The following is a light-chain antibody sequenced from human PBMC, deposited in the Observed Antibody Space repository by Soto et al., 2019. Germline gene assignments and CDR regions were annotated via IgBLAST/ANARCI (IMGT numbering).Light chain of an antibody. CDR1: SSDVGGYNY. CDR2: DVS. CDR3: SSYTSSSTPYV. J-gene: IGLJ1*01. V-gene: IGLV2-14*01. Sequence: QPVLTQPPSASGSHGQSVPISCTETSSDVGGYNYVSWYQQHPGKAPKLMIYDVSNRPSGVSNRFSGSKSGNTASLTISGLQAEDEADYYCSSYTSSSTPYVFGTGTKVTVL.